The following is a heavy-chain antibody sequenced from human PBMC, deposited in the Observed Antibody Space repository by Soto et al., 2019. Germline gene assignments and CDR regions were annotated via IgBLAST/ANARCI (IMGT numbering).Heavy chain of an antibody. J-gene: IGHJ4*02. CDR1: GFTFSNYA. CDR3: AAGGVTSVAQFDY. Sequence: EGSLXLSCAASGFTFSNYAMHWVRQPTGKGLEWVSGIGAAGDTYYPGSVKGRFTISRENAENSLYLQMNSLRAGDTAVYYCAAGGVTSVAQFDYWGQGTLVTVSS. CDR2: IGAAGDT. V-gene: IGHV3-13*01. D-gene: IGHD3-16*01.